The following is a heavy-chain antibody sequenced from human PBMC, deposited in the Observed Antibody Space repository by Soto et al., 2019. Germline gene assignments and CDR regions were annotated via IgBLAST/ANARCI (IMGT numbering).Heavy chain of an antibody. V-gene: IGHV1-18*04. CDR1: GYPFTTYG. CDR3: ARVMTTFGVVSKGPDH. Sequence: QVQLVQSGDEVKKPGASVKVSCKASGYPFTTYGITWVRQAPGQGLEWMGWISTYNGNTNDAQSLQGRVTMTRETSSTTAYMELRSLRSDDTAVYYCARVMTTFGVVSKGPDHWGQGTLVTVSS. J-gene: IGHJ4*02. CDR2: ISTYNGNT. D-gene: IGHD3-3*01.